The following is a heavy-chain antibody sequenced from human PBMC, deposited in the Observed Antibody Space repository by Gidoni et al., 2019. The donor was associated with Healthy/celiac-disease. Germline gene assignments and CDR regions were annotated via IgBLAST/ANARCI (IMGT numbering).Heavy chain of an antibody. V-gene: IGHV1-18*04. CDR3: ARDVAIVVVAANLGYYYGMDV. D-gene: IGHD2-15*01. CDR1: GYTFTSSG. CDR2: ISAYNGNT. Sequence: QVQLVQSGAEVKKPGASVKVSCKASGYTFTSSGISWVRQAPGQGLEWMGWISAYNGNTNYAQKLQGRVTMTTDTSTSTAYMELRSLRSDDTAVYYCARDVAIVVVAANLGYYYGMDVWGQGTTVTVSS. J-gene: IGHJ6*02.